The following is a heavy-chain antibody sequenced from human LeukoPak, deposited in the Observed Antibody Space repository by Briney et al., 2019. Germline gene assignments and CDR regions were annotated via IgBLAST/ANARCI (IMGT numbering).Heavy chain of an antibody. Sequence: PGGSLRLSCAASGFTFSSYAMSWVRQAPGKGLEWVSVIYSGGSTYYADSVKGRFTISRDNSKNTLYLQMNSLRAEDTAVYYCARGGATALDYWGQGTLVTVSS. CDR2: IYSGGST. V-gene: IGHV3-66*01. CDR3: ARGGATALDY. CDR1: GFTFSSYA. D-gene: IGHD4/OR15-4a*01. J-gene: IGHJ4*02.